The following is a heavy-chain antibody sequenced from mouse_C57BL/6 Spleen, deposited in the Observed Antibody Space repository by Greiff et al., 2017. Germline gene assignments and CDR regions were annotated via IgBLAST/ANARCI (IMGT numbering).Heavy chain of an antibody. CDR3: ARPDGNVDYFDY. CDR1: GYTFTSYW. Sequence: QVQLQQPGAELVKPGASVKLSCKASGYTFTSYWMQWVKQRPGQGLEWIGEIDPSDSYTNYNPKFKGKATLTVDTSSSTAHMQLRSLTSEDSAVYYCARPDGNVDYFDYWGQGTTLTVSS. D-gene: IGHD2-1*01. V-gene: IGHV1-50*01. CDR2: IDPSDSYT. J-gene: IGHJ2*01.